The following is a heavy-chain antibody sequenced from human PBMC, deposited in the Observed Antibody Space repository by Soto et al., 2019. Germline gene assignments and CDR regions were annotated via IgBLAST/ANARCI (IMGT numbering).Heavy chain of an antibody. D-gene: IGHD1-26*01. CDR3: ARLLTPRSSNSAFDY. CDR2: VYYTGST. V-gene: IGHV4-59*12. Sequence: SETLSLTCTVSGGSITNYYWTWIRQTPGKGLEWIGYVYYTGSTNYNPSLKSRVHISIDTSKNEFYLNLTSVTAAETAIYYCARLLTPRSSNSAFDYWGQGTLVTVSS. CDR1: GGSITNYY. J-gene: IGHJ4*02.